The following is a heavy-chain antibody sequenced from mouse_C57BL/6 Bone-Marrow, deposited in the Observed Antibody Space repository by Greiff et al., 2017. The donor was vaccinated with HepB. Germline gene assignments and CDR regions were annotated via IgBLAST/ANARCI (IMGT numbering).Heavy chain of an antibody. CDR3: THYCYGSSYGWFAY. D-gene: IGHD1-1*01. Sequence: EVKVEESGGGLVQPGGSMKLSCAASGFTFSDAWMDWVRQSPEKGLEWVAEIRNKANNHATYYAECVKGRFTIPRDDSKSSVYLQMNSLRGEDTGVYYCTHYCYGSSYGWFAYWGQGTLVTVSA. V-gene: IGHV6-6*01. CDR2: IRNKANNHAT. CDR1: GFTFSDAW. J-gene: IGHJ3*01.